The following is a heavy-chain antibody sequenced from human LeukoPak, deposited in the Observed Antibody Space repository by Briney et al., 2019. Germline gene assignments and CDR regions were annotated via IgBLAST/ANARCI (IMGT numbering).Heavy chain of an antibody. D-gene: IGHD2-2*01. J-gene: IGHJ4*02. CDR2: IYTSGNT. Sequence: PSETLSLTCTVSGGSLSSYYWSWLRQAAGKGLEWIGRIYTSGNTNYNPSLKSRVTISVDKSKNQFSLKLTSVTAADTGVYYCAVDNRDYWGQGILVTVSS. CDR1: GGSLSSYY. CDR3: AVDNRDY. V-gene: IGHV4-4*07.